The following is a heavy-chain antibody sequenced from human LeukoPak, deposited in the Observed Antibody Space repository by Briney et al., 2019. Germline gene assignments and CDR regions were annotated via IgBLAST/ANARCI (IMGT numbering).Heavy chain of an antibody. CDR3: ARGGAARYYYYYYYMDV. D-gene: IGHD6-6*01. CDR2: MNPNSGNT. V-gene: IGHV1-8*01. J-gene: IGHJ6*03. CDR1: GYTFTSYD. Sequence: ASVKVSGKASGYTFTSYDINWVRQATGQGLEWMGWMNPNSGNTGYAQKFQGRVTMTRNTSISTTYMELSSLRSEDTAVYYCARGGAARYYYYYYYMDVWGKGTTVTVSS.